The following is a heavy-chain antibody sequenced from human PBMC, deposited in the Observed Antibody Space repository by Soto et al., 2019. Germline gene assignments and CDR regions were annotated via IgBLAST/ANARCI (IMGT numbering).Heavy chain of an antibody. CDR1: GFTFTNYD. Sequence: GGSLRLSCAASGFTFTNYDMHWVRQGSGKPLEWVSGIGTAGDTFYPDSVKGRFSISRDTSQSTLYLQMNSLRADDTAMYYCARWSYLDYWGQGTRVTVSS. J-gene: IGHJ4*02. V-gene: IGHV3-13*01. D-gene: IGHD3-3*01. CDR2: IGTAGDT. CDR3: ARWSYLDY.